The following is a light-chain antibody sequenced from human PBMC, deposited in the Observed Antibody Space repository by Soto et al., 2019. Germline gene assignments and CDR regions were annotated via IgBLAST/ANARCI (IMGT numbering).Light chain of an antibody. CDR1: QSVSSSY. CDR2: GAS. J-gene: IGKJ4*01. Sequence: ENVLTQSPATLSVSPGERATLSCRASQSVSSSYLAWYQQKPGQAPRLLIYGASSRATGIPDRFSGSGSGTDFTLTISRLEPEDFAVYYCQQYGSSPPLTFGGGSKADVK. V-gene: IGKV3-20*01. CDR3: QQYGSSPPLT.